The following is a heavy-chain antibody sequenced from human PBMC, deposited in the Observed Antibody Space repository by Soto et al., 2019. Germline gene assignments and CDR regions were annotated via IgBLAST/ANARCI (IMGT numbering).Heavy chain of an antibody. CDR1: GGTFSSYA. CDR3: ARPMGHYYDSSGYYGALYGMDV. Sequence: QVQLVQSGAEVKKPGSSVKVSCKASGGTFSSYAISWVRQAPGQGLEWMGGIIPIFGTANYAQKFQGRVTITADKSTSTAYMELSSLRSEDTAVYYCARPMGHYYDSSGYYGALYGMDVWGQGTTVTVSS. J-gene: IGHJ6*02. V-gene: IGHV1-69*06. D-gene: IGHD3-22*01. CDR2: IIPIFGTA.